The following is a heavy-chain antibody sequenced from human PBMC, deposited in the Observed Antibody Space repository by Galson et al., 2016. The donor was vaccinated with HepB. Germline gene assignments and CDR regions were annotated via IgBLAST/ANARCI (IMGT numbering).Heavy chain of an antibody. D-gene: IGHD1-26*01. J-gene: IGHJ4*02. CDR1: GFTLSTYG. V-gene: IGHV3-33*03. CDR2: IWYDGSKK. CDR3: AKVEWEAPLPHY. Sequence: SLRLSCAASGFTLSTYGMHWVRQAPGKGLEWVAVIWYDGSKKYYTDSVEGRFTISRDNSNNTLYLQMNSLRADDTAVYYCAKVEWEAPLPHYWGQGTLVTVSS.